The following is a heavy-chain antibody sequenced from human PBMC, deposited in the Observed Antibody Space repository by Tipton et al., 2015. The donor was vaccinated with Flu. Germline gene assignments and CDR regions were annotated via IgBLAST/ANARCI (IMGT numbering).Heavy chain of an antibody. V-gene: IGHV4-59*08. CDR3: ARHFYDSSGYYCLDY. D-gene: IGHD3-22*01. CDR1: TGSVSGYY. J-gene: IGHJ4*02. Sequence: TLSLTCDVSTGSVSGYYWSWIRQSPKRGLEWIGYIHYTGSTNYNPSLKSRVSTSVDTSKNQFSLKMTSLTAADTAVYYCARHFYDSSGYYCLDYWGQGLLVTVSS. CDR2: IHYTGST.